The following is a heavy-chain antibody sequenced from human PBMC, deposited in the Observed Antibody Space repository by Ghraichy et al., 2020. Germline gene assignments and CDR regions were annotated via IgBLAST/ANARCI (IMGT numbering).Heavy chain of an antibody. D-gene: IGHD3-22*01. Sequence: SVKVSCKTSGGTFSSYAISWVRQAPGQGLEWMGGINPIFGTANYAQKFQGRVTITADKSTSTAYMELSSLRSEDTAVYYCARSTLLHWQSRGRYNWFDPWGQVTLVTVSS. CDR3: ARSTLLHWQSRGRYNWFDP. J-gene: IGHJ5*02. V-gene: IGHV1-69*06. CDR2: INPIFGTA. CDR1: GGTFSSYA.